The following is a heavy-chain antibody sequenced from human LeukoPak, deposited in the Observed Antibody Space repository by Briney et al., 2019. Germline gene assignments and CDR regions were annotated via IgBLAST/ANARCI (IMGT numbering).Heavy chain of an antibody. CDR2: ISSSSSYI. Sequence: GGSLRLSCAASGFTFSSYSMNWVRQAPGKGLEWVSSISSSSSYIYYADSVKGRFTISRDNAKNSLYLQMNSLRAEDTAVYYCASCSSGGRNYYFDYWGQGTLVTVSS. D-gene: IGHD6-19*01. CDR1: GFTFSSYS. J-gene: IGHJ4*02. CDR3: ASCSSGGRNYYFDY. V-gene: IGHV3-21*01.